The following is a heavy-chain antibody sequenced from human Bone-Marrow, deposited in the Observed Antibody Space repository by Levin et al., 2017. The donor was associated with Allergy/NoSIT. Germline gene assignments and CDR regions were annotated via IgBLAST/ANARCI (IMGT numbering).Heavy chain of an antibody. Sequence: VASVKVSCKASGGTFSSYAISWVRQAPGQGLEWMGGIIPIFGTANYAQKFQGRVTITADKSTSTAYMELSSLRSEDTAVYYCARVYLVAARPYYYYMDVWGKGTTVTVSS. V-gene: IGHV1-69*06. CDR1: GGTFSSYA. D-gene: IGHD6-6*01. CDR2: IIPIFGTA. CDR3: ARVYLVAARPYYYYMDV. J-gene: IGHJ6*03.